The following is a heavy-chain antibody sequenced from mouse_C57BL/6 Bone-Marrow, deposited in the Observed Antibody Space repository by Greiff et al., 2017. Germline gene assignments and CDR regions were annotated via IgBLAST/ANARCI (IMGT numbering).Heavy chain of an antibody. CDR2: ISSGGDYI. D-gene: IGHD2-1*01. CDR3: TRDLLFWFAY. CDR1: GFTFSSYA. V-gene: IGHV5-9-1*02. Sequence: VKLMESGEGLVKPGGSLKLSCAASGFTFSSYAMSWVRQTPEKRLEWVAYISSGGDYIYYADTVKGRFTISRDNARNTLYLQMSSLKSEDTAMYYCTRDLLFWFAYWGQGTLVTVSA. J-gene: IGHJ3*01.